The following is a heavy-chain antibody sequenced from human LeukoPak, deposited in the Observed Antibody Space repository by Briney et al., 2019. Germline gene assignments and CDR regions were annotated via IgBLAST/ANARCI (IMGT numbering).Heavy chain of an antibody. D-gene: IGHD2-2*01. J-gene: IGHJ5*02. CDR1: GGSFSGYY. Sequence: SETLSLTCAVYGGSFSGYYWSWIRQPPGEGLEWIGEINHSGSTNYNPSLKSRVTISVDTSKNQFSLKLSSVTAADTAVYYCGRGVPPGYCSSTSCGCSISWFDPWAREPWSPSPQ. V-gene: IGHV4-34*01. CDR2: INHSGST. CDR3: GRGVPPGYCSSTSCGCSISWFDP.